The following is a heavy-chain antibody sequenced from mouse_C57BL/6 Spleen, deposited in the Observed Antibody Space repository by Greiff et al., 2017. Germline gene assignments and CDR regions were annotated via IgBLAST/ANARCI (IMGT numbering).Heavy chain of an antibody. CDR2: IRNKANGYTT. D-gene: IGHD4-1*01. CDR1: GFTFTDYY. Sequence: DVHLVESGGGLVQPGGSLSLSCAASGFTFTDYYMSWVRQPPGKALEWLGFIRNKANGYTTEYSASVKGRFTISRDNSQSILYLQMNALRAEDSATYYCARYRGTGFDYWGQGTTLTVSS. V-gene: IGHV7-3*01. CDR3: ARYRGTGFDY. J-gene: IGHJ2*01.